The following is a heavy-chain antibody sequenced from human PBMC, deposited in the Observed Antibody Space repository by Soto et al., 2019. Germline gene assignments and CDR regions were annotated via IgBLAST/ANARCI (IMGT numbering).Heavy chain of an antibody. Sequence: QLQLQESGPGLVKPSETLSLTCSVSGGSISSSSYYWGWIRQPPGKGLEWIGSIYYSGSTYYNPSLKSRVTISVDTSKNQFSLKLSSVTAADTAVYYCAGRRIAAAGTRYRPFDPWGQGTLVTVSS. CDR2: IYYSGST. V-gene: IGHV4-39*01. CDR1: GGSISSSSYY. CDR3: AGRRIAAAGTRYRPFDP. J-gene: IGHJ5*02. D-gene: IGHD6-13*01.